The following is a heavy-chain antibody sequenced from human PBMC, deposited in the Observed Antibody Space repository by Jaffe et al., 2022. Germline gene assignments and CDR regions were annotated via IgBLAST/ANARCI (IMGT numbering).Heavy chain of an antibody. V-gene: IGHV1-8*01. CDR2: MNPNSGNT. J-gene: IGHJ4*02. Sequence: QVQLVQSGAEVKKPGASVKVSCKASGYTFTSYDINWVRQATGQGLEWMGWMNPNSGNTGYAQKFQGRVTMTRNTSISTAYMELSSLRSEDTAVYYCARAHTYYDFWSGYPGSYFDYWGQGTLVTVSS. CDR1: GYTFTSYD. CDR3: ARAHTYYDFWSGYPGSYFDY. D-gene: IGHD3-3*01.